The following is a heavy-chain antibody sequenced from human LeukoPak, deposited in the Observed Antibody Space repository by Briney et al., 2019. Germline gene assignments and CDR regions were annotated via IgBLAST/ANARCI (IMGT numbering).Heavy chain of an antibody. CDR1: GGSISSSSYY. D-gene: IGHD5-18*01. J-gene: IGHJ4*02. Sequence: SETLSLTCTVSGGSISSSSYYWGWIRQPPGKGLEWIGSIYYSGSTYYNPSLKSRVAISVDTSKNQFSLKLSSVTAADTAVYYCARYTAMGLYFDYWGQGTLVTVSS. V-gene: IGHV4-39*07. CDR2: IYYSGST. CDR3: ARYTAMGLYFDY.